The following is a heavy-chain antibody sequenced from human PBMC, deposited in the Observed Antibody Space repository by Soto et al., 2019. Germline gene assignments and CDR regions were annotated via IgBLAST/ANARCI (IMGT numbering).Heavy chain of an antibody. D-gene: IGHD2-2*01. CDR3: ASTYCSSTSCRGSFDY. J-gene: IGHJ4*02. CDR2: FDPEDGET. CDR1: GYTLTELS. Sequence: ASVKVSCKVSGYTLTELSMHWVRQAPGKGLEWMGGFDPEDGETIYAQKFQGRVTMTEDTSTDTAYMELSSLRSEDTAVYYCASTYCSSTSCRGSFDYWGQGTLVTVSS. V-gene: IGHV1-24*01.